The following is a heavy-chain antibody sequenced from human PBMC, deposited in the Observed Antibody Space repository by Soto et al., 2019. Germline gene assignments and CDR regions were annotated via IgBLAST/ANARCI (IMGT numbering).Heavy chain of an antibody. V-gene: IGHV3-15*07. CDR3: TTPASIVGATKVYYYYYGMDV. J-gene: IGHJ6*02. D-gene: IGHD1-26*01. CDR2: IKSKTDGGTT. CDR1: GFTFSNAW. Sequence: GGSLRLSCAASGFTFSNAWMNWVRQAPGKGLEWVGRIKSKTDGGTTDYAAPVKGRFTISRDDSKNTLYLQMNSLKTEDTAVYYCTTPASIVGATKVYYYYYGMDVWGQGTTVTVSS.